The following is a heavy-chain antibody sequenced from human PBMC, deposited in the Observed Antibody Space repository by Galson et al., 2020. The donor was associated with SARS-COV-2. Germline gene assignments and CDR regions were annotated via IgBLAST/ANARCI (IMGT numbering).Heavy chain of an antibody. V-gene: IGHV1-2*02. CDR2: INPNSGGT. Sequence: ASVKVSCQASGYTFTDYYIHWVRQAPGQGHEWLGWINPNSGGTKYAQKFQGRVTMTRDTSISTAFMELSTLKSDDTAVYYCARVVVIPPTFDYWGQGTLVTVSS. CDR3: ARVVVIPPTFDY. CDR1: GYTFTDYY. D-gene: IGHD3-16*02. J-gene: IGHJ4*02.